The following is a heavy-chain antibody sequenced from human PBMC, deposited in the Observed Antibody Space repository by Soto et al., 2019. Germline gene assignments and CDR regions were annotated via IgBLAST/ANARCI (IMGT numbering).Heavy chain of an antibody. CDR2: ISGYNGDT. V-gene: IGHV1-18*01. D-gene: IGHD3-9*01. CDR3: ARAEDDILTASPYYIDS. Sequence: GASVKVSCKASGYTFSTHVISWVRQAPGQGLEWMGWISGYNGDTNYAQKLQGRLTVTTDTSTNTAYMELKNLRSDDTAVYYCARAEDDILTASPYYIDSWGQGTLVTVSS. J-gene: IGHJ4*02. CDR1: GYTFSTHV.